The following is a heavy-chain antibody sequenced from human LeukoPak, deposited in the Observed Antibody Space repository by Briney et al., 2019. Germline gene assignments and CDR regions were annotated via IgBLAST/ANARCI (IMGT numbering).Heavy chain of an antibody. CDR2: IDSTGST. V-gene: IGHV4-38-2*01. D-gene: IGHD4-17*01. CDR1: GYSINSGYF. CDR3: ASKPTVIKSVYMDV. J-gene: IGHJ6*03. Sequence: SETLSLTCGVSGYSINSGYFWGWMRQPPGKGLEWIGSIDSTGSTYYNPSLNRRVTISTDPSKNQFSLKLPSVTAADTAIYYCASKPTVIKSVYMDVWGKGTTVTVSS.